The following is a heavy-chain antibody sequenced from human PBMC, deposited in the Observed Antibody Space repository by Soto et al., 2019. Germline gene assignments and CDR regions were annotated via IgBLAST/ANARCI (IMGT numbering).Heavy chain of an antibody. J-gene: IGHJ3*02. V-gene: IGHV3-23*01. CDR2: ISGSVSST. CDR3: AKQRSTSCYSCGFDI. D-gene: IGHD2-2*01. CDR1: VFTFISYA. Sequence: GWSLRLSCASSVFTFISYAMSWVRQAPGKGLEWVSTISGSVSSTYHADSVKGRFTISRDKSKNTLYLQMNSLRAEDTAVYYCAKQRSTSCYSCGFDIWGQGTMVTVSS.